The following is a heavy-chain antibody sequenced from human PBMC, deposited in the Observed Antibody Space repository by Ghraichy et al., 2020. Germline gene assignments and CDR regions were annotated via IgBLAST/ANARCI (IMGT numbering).Heavy chain of an antibody. CDR1: GGSISSYY. V-gene: IGHV4-59*01. J-gene: IGHJ3*02. CDR3: ARVSGSDSSGYYAFDI. D-gene: IGHD3-22*01. CDR2: IYYSGST. Sequence: SETLSLTCTVSGGSISSYYWSWIRQPPGKGLEWIGYIYYSGSTNYNPSLKSRVTISVDTSKNQFSLKLSSVTAADTAVYYCARVSGSDSSGYYAFDIWGQGTMVTVSS.